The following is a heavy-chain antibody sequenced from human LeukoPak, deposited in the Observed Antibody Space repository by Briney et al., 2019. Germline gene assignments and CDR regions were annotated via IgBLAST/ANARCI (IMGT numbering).Heavy chain of an antibody. J-gene: IGHJ4*02. V-gene: IGHV4-34*01. CDR3: ARDKIGGINFDY. D-gene: IGHD2/OR15-2a*01. Sequence: SETLSLTCAVYGGSFSGYYWSWIRQPPGKGLEWIGEINHSGSTNYNPSLKSRVTISVDTSKNQFSLKLSSVTAADTAVYYCARDKIGGINFDYWGQGTLITVSA. CDR1: GGSFSGYY. CDR2: INHSGST.